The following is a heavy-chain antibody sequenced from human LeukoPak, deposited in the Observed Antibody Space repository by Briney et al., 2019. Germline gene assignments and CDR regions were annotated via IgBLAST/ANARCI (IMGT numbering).Heavy chain of an antibody. Sequence: GGSLRLSCAASGFTFSSYAMSWVRQAPGKGLEWVSAISGSGGSTYYADPVKGRFTISRDNSKNTLYLQMNSLRAEDTAVYYCAKDHGVVGATDYFDYWGQGTLVTVSS. V-gene: IGHV3-23*01. D-gene: IGHD1-26*01. J-gene: IGHJ4*02. CDR3: AKDHGVVGATDYFDY. CDR1: GFTFSSYA. CDR2: ISGSGGST.